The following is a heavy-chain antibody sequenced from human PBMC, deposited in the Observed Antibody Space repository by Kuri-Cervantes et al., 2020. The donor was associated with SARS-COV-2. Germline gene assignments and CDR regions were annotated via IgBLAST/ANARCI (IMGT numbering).Heavy chain of an antibody. J-gene: IGHJ6*03. CDR2: IYYSGST. V-gene: IGHV4-59*11. Sequence: SETLSLTCTVSGGSISGHYWSWIRQPPGKGLEWIGYIYYSGSTNYNPSLKSRVTISVDTSKNQFSLKLSSVTAADTAVYYCAREPRVYYYYMDVWGKGTTVTVSS. CDR3: AREPRVYYYYMDV. CDR1: GGSISGHY.